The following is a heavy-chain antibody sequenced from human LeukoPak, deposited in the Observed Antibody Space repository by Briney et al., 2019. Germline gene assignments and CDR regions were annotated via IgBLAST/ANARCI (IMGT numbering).Heavy chain of an antibody. CDR2: IYHSGST. Sequence: SETLSLTCTVSGYSISSGYYWGWIRQPPGKGLEWIGSIYHSGSTYYNPSLKSRVTISVDTSKNQFSLKLSSVTAADTAVYYCAGVRFGWFDPWGQGTLVTVSS. CDR3: AGVRFGWFDP. J-gene: IGHJ5*02. V-gene: IGHV4-38-2*02. D-gene: IGHD3-16*01. CDR1: GYSISSGYY.